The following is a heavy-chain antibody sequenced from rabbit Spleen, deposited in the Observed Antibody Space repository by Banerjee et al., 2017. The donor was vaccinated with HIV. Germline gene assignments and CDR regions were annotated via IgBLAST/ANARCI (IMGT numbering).Heavy chain of an antibody. V-gene: IGHV1S45*01. Sequence: QEQLVESGGGLVQPEGSLTLTCTASGFSFSSSYYMCWVRQAPGKGLEWIACIYATGSGSNYPNWAKGRFTISKTSSTTVTLQMTSLTAADTATYFCARDSASSFSSYGMDLWGPGTLVTVS. CDR1: GFSFSSSYY. J-gene: IGHJ6*01. CDR3: ARDSASSFSSYGMDL. D-gene: IGHD8-1*01. CDR2: IYATGSGS.